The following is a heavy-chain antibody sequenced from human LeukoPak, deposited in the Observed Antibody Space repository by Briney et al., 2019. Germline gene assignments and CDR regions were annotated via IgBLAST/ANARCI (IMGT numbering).Heavy chain of an antibody. V-gene: IGHV1-8*02. J-gene: IGHJ6*03. CDR1: GYTFTSYG. D-gene: IGHD5-18*01. CDR2: MNPNSGNT. Sequence: ASVKVSCKASGYTFTSYGISWVRQAPGQGLEWMGWMNPNSGNTGYAQKFQGRVTMTRNTSISTAYMELSSLRSEDTAVYYCARGVYSYGLYYYYYMDVWGKGTTVTISS. CDR3: ARGVYSYGLYYYYYMDV.